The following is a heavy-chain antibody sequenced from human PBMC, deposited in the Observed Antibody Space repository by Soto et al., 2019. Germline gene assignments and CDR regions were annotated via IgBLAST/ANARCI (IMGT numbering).Heavy chain of an antibody. V-gene: IGHV4-4*07. CDR3: VRDGTKTLRDWFDT. Sequence: SETLSLICTVSGASIRVFYCIWIRKSAGKGREWIGRIYATGTTDYNPSLKSRVMMSVDTSKKKFSLKLRSVTAADTAVYYCVRDGTKTLRDWFDTWGQGISVTVSS. CDR1: GASIRVFY. CDR2: IYATGTT. D-gene: IGHD1-1*01. J-gene: IGHJ5*02.